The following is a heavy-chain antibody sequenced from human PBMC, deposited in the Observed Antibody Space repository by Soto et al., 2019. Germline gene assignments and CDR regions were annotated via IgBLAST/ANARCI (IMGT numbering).Heavy chain of an antibody. V-gene: IGHV6-1*01. CDR2: TYYRSKWYN. J-gene: IGHJ4*03. CDR3: SSKKRDATRRCGFGV. CDR1: GESVCTYRCA. D-gene: IGHD3-10*01. Sequence: QTDXRSCDICGESVCTYRCAWNCKRQSPSRGLEWLGRTYYRSKWYNDYAVSVKSRITINPDTSKNQFSLQLNSVTPEDTAVYYCSSKKRDATRRCGFGVWAEGTLLTLPS.